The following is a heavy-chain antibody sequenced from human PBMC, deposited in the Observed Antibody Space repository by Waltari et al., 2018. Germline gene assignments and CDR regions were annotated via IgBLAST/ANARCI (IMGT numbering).Heavy chain of an antibody. CDR2: IYYSGST. Sequence: QLQLQESGTGLVKPSETLSLTCTVSGGSISSSSYYWGWIRQPPGKGLEWIGSIYYSGSTYYNPSLKSRVTISVDTSKNQFSLKLSSVTAADTAVYYCARQDQLLVDYWGQGTLVTVSS. V-gene: IGHV4-39*01. CDR1: GGSISSSSYY. J-gene: IGHJ4*02. CDR3: ARQDQLLVDY. D-gene: IGHD2-2*01.